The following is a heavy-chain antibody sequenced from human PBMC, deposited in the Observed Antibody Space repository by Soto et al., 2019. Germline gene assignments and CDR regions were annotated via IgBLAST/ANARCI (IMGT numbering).Heavy chain of an antibody. D-gene: IGHD2-8*01. J-gene: IGHJ4*02. CDR2: IIPVVGTT. V-gene: IGHV1-69*06. CDR3: ARGLLYATTYFDY. CDR1: GDTFTTNS. Sequence: QVQLVQSGAEVKKPGSSVKVSCKASGDTFTTNSLNWVRQAPGQGLEWMGGIIPVVGTTKYAQKYQDRVTITGDKSTNTAYMELGSLRSDDTAVYYCARGLLYATTYFDYWGQGTPVTVSS.